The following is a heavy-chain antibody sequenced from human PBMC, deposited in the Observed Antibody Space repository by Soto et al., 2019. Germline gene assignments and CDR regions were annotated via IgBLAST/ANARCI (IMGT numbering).Heavy chain of an antibody. CDR3: ARDSGHRGDY. D-gene: IGHD3-10*01. V-gene: IGHV3-74*01. J-gene: IGHJ4*02. Sequence: EVQLVESGGGLVQPGGSLRLSCTASGFTFSTYWMHWVRQTPGKGLVWVSRINCDGSSTSYVDSVKGRFTISRDNAKNTLYLQMNSLRAEDTAVYYCARDSGHRGDYWGQGTLVTVSS. CDR2: INCDGSST. CDR1: GFTFSTYW.